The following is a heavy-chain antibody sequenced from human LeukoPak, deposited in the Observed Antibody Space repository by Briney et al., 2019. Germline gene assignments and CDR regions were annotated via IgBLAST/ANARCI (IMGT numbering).Heavy chain of an antibody. CDR2: ISGSGGST. V-gene: IGHV3-23*01. J-gene: IGHJ4*02. CDR1: GFTFSSYA. Sequence: GGSLRLSCAASGFTFSSYAMNWVRQAPGKGLEWVSAISGSGGSTYYADSVKGRFTISRDNSKNTLYLQMNSLRAEDTAVYYCAKDQGGYENNFDYWGQGTLVTVSS. CDR3: AKDQGGYENNFDY. D-gene: IGHD5-12*01.